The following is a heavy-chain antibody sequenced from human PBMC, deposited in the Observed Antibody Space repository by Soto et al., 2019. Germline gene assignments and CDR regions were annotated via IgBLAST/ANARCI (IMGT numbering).Heavy chain of an antibody. CDR3: ARQDPTYYYGSGSYFDY. CDR2: IYYSGST. CDR1: GGSISSYY. Sequence: SETLSLTCTVSGGSISSYYWSWIRQPPGKGLEWIGYIYYSGSTNYNPSLKSRVTISVDTSKNQFSLKLSSVTAADTAVYYCARQDPTYYYGSGSYFDYWGQGTLVTVSS. D-gene: IGHD3-10*01. J-gene: IGHJ4*02. V-gene: IGHV4-59*08.